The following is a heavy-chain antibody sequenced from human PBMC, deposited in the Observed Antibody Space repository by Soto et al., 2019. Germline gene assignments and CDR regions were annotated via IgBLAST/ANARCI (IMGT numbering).Heavy chain of an antibody. D-gene: IGHD1-26*01. Sequence: EVQLVESGGGLVQPGGSLRLSCAASGFSFSNGWMSWVRQAPGKGLEWVGRIKSKVPGEAKDYATNVKGRFTISRDDSNNTLYLQMDSLQTEDTAVYYCSSDEWEWGQGTLVTVSS. J-gene: IGHJ4*02. CDR1: GFSFSNGW. CDR3: SSDEWE. V-gene: IGHV3-15*05. CDR2: IKSKVPGEAK.